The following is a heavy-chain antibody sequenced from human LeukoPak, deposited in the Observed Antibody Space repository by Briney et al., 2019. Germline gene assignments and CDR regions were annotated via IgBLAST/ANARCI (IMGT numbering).Heavy chain of an antibody. CDR3: ARGRLQNGSITIFGTSNWLDP. Sequence: PSETLSLTCTVSGGSISSSSYYWGWIRQPPGKGLEWIGEINHSGSTNYNPSLKSRVTISVDTSKNQFSLKLSSVTAADTAVYYCARGRLQNGSITIFGTSNWLDPWGQGTLVTVSS. CDR1: GGSISSSSYY. CDR2: INHSGST. J-gene: IGHJ5*02. V-gene: IGHV4-39*07. D-gene: IGHD3-3*01.